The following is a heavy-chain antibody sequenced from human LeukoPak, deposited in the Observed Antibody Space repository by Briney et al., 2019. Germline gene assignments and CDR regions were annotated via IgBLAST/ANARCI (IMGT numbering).Heavy chain of an antibody. CDR1: GFTFSSYG. D-gene: IGHD2-2*01. CDR3: ARDYCRTTSCLES. V-gene: IGHV3-33*08. CDR2: IWPDGSNK. J-gene: IGHJ4*02. Sequence: GRSLRLSCAASGFTFSSYGMFWVRQAPGKGLEWVAFIWPDGSNKLYGDSVKGRFTISRDNSKNTVYLQMNSLRAEDTAVYYCARDYCRTTSCLESWGQGTLVTVSS.